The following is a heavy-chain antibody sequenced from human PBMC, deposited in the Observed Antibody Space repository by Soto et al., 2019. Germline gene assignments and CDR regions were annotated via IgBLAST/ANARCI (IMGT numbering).Heavy chain of an antibody. J-gene: IGHJ6*02. D-gene: IGHD3-3*01. CDR2: IYWDDDK. CDR1: GLSLTTNGLS. Sequence: QITLKESGPTLVKPTQTLTLTCAFSGLSLTTNGLSVGWVRQPPGKALEWLALIYWDDDKRYSPSLKSRLTITRDTSKNQVVLTMINMDPVDTATYYCAHSSTDLNHAMDVWGQGTTVSVSS. V-gene: IGHV2-5*02. CDR3: AHSSTDLNHAMDV.